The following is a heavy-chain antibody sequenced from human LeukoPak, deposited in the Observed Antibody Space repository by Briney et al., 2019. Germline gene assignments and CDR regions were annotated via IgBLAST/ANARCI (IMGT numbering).Heavy chain of an antibody. V-gene: IGHV3-66*01. Sequence: GGSLRLSCAASGFTVSSNYVSCLRDAPGEALEGVSVNCGGGSTYYADSVKGRFTISRDNSKNTLYLQMNSLRAEDTAVYYCARDYDILTGQTWFDPWGQGTLVTVSS. CDR2: NCGGGST. CDR1: GFTVSSNY. J-gene: IGHJ5*02. CDR3: ARDYDILTGQTWFDP. D-gene: IGHD3-9*01.